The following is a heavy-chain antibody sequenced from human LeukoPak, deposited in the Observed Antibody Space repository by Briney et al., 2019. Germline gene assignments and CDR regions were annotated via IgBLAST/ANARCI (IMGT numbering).Heavy chain of an antibody. CDR3: AKDYGDYEPSYFDY. Sequence: GGSLRLSCEASGFTFSSYGMHWVRQAPGKGQEWVAFIRYDGSNKYYADSVKGRFTISRDNSKNTLYLQMNSLRAEDTAVYYCAKDYGDYEPSYFDYWGQGTLVTVSS. D-gene: IGHD4-17*01. J-gene: IGHJ4*02. CDR2: IRYDGSNK. CDR1: GFTFSSYG. V-gene: IGHV3-30*02.